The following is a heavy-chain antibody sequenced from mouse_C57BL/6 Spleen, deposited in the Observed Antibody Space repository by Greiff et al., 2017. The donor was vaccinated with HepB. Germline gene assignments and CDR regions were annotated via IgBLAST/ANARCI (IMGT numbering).Heavy chain of an antibody. J-gene: IGHJ1*03. Sequence: VQLQQPGAELVMPGASVKLSCKASGYTFTSYWMHWVKQRPGQGLEWIGEIDPSDSYTNYNQKFKGKSTLTVDKSSSTAYMQPSSLTSEDSAVYYCARPGLYYYGSRTGYFDVWGTGTTVTVSS. CDR3: ARPGLYYYGSRTGYFDV. D-gene: IGHD1-1*01. CDR2: IDPSDSYT. V-gene: IGHV1-69*01. CDR1: GYTFTSYW.